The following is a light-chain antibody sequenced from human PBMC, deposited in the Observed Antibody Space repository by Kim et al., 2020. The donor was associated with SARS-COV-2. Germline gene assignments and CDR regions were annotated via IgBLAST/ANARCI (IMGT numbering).Light chain of an antibody. CDR2: VGTGGIVG. CDR1: SGYSNYK. Sequence: CTLSSGYSNYKVDWYQQRPGKGPRFVMRVGTGGIVGSKGDGIPDRFSVLGSGLNRYLTIKNIQEEDESDYHCGADHGSGSNFVKVFGGGTQLTVL. V-gene: IGLV9-49*01. J-gene: IGLJ2*01. CDR3: GADHGSGSNFVKV.